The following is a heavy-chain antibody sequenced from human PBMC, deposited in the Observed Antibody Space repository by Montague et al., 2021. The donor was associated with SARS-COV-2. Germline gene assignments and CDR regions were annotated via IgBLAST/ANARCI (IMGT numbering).Heavy chain of an antibody. J-gene: IGHJ4*02. CDR2: XYPXXXDT. CDR3: ARHKSGAQYYFDY. V-gene: IGHV5-51*01. CDR1: GYSFTSYW. Sequence: QSGAEVKKPGESLKISCKGSGYSFTSYWIGWVRQMPGKGLEWMGXXYPXXXDTRYSPSFQGQVTISADKSISTAYLQWSSLKASDTAMYYCARHKSGAQYYFDYWGQGTLVTVSS. D-gene: IGHD1-26*01.